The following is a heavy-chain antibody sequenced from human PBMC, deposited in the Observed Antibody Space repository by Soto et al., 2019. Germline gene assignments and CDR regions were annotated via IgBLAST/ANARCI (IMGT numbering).Heavy chain of an antibody. Sequence: GGSLRLSCAASGFTFSSYAMSWVRQAPGKGLEWVSAISGSGGSTYYADSVKGRFTISRDNSKNTLYLQMNSLRAEDTAVYYCAFYAGSYYDYGMDVWGQGTTVTVSS. D-gene: IGHD2-15*01. CDR3: AFYAGSYYDYGMDV. CDR1: GFTFSSYA. J-gene: IGHJ6*02. V-gene: IGHV3-23*01. CDR2: ISGSGGST.